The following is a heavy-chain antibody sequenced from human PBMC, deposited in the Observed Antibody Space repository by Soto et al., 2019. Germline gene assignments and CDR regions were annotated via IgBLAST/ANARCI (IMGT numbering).Heavy chain of an antibody. V-gene: IGHV3-33*01. CDR2: IWYDGSNK. Sequence: GGSLRLSCAASGFTFSSYGMHCVRQAPGKGLEWVAVIWYDGSNKYYADSVKGRFTISRDNSKNTLYLQMNSLRAEDTAVYYCAREVLRPDCSSTSCRSLNWFEPWGQGTMVTVSS. J-gene: IGHJ5*02. CDR1: GFTFSSYG. CDR3: AREVLRPDCSSTSCRSLNWFEP. D-gene: IGHD2-2*01.